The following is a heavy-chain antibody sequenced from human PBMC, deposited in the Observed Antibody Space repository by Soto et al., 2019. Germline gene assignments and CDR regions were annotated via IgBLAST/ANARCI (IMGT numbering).Heavy chain of an antibody. CDR2: IWYDGSNK. J-gene: IGHJ6*02. Sequence: QVQLVESGGGVVQPGRSLRLSCAASGFTFSSDGMHWVRQAPGKGLEWVAVIWYDGSNKWYADSVKGRFTISRDNSKNTLYLQMNSLRAEDTAVYSCARDRGYSGYDSPRFYYGMDVCGQGTTVTVSS. CDR3: ARDRGYSGYDSPRFYYGMDV. V-gene: IGHV3-33*01. CDR1: GFTFSSDG. D-gene: IGHD5-12*01.